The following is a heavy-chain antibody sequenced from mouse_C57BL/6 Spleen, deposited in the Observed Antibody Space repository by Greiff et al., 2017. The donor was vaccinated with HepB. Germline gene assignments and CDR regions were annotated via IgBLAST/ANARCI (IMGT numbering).Heavy chain of an antibody. CDR3: AREARDWDFDV. Sequence: EVQLQQSGPELVKPGASVKISCKASGYTFTDYYMNWVKQSHGKSLEWIGDINPNNGGTSYNQKFKGKATLTVDKSSSTAYMELRSLTSEDSAVYDCAREARDWDFDVWGTGTTVTVSS. V-gene: IGHV1-26*01. J-gene: IGHJ1*03. D-gene: IGHD3-3*01. CDR1: GYTFTDYY. CDR2: INPNNGGT.